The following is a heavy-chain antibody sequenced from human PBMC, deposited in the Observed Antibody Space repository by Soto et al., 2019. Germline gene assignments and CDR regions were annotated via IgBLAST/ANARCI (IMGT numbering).Heavy chain of an antibody. Sequence: GGSLRLSCAASGFTFSSYAMSWVRQAPGKELEWVSAISGSGGSTYYADSVKGRFTISRDNSKNTLYLQTNSLRAEDTAVYYCAKEMVRGVIIVPDYFDYWGQGTLVTVSS. CDR3: AKEMVRGVIIVPDYFDY. V-gene: IGHV3-23*01. CDR1: GFTFSSYA. CDR2: ISGSGGST. J-gene: IGHJ4*02. D-gene: IGHD3-10*01.